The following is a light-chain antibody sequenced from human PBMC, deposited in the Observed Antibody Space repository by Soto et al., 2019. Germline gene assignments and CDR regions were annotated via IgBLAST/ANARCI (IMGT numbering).Light chain of an antibody. CDR3: QQYDNRSPMT. J-gene: IGKJ5*01. CDR2: AAS. Sequence: IQISQSPPSRSGSFQESVTITCRASQDIDNYLNWYQHRPGEAPKLLIYAASYLETGVPARFSGSGSGTDFSFTITSRQQEESAAYYCQQYDNRSPMTLGQGTRLEIK. V-gene: IGKV1-33*01. CDR1: QDIDNY.